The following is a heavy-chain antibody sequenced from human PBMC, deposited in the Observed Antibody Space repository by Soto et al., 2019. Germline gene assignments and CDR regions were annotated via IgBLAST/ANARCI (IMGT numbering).Heavy chain of an antibody. D-gene: IGHD3-3*01. J-gene: IGHJ6*02. CDR2: IDPSDSYT. CDR3: ASLKGFWSGQPAYGMDV. Sequence: GSLKVFCKGFGYRFTKLLVSWVGQMAGKCLEWMGRIDPSDSYTNYSPSFQGHVTISADKSISTAYLQWSSLKASDTAMYYCASLKGFWSGQPAYGMDVWGQGTTVTVS. V-gene: IGHV5-10-1*01. CDR1: GYRFTKLL.